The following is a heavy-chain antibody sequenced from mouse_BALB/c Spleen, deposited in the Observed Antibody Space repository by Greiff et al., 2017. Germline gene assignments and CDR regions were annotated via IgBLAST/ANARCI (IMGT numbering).Heavy chain of an antibody. V-gene: IGHV1-54*03. J-gene: IGHJ4*01. Sequence: QVQLQQSGAELVRPGTSVKVSCKASGYAFTNYLIEWVKQRPGQGLEWIGVINPGSGGTNYNEKFKGKATLTADKSSSTAYMQLSSLTSDDSAVYFCARRGGGAMDYWGQGTSVTVSS. CDR1: GYAFTNYL. CDR3: ARRGGGAMDY. CDR2: INPGSGGT.